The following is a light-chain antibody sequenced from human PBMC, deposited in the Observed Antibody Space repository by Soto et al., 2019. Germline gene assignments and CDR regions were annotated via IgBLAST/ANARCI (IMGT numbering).Light chain of an antibody. CDR1: QSISNW. CDR3: QQYKNWPPLT. V-gene: IGKV1-5*01. CDR2: DAS. J-gene: IGKJ4*01. Sequence: DIQMTQSPSTLSASVGDRVSITCRASQSISNWLAWYQQKPGKAPKLLIYDASSLESGVPSRFSGSGSGTEFTLTISSLQPDDFAVYYCQQYKNWPPLTFGGGTKVEIK.